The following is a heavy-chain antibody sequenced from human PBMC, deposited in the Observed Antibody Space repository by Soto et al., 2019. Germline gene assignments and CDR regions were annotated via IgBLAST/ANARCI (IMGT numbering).Heavy chain of an antibody. CDR3: AKDAGYDYVWGSYRPRKNWFDP. Sequence: GGSLRLSCAASGFTFSSYAMSWVRQAPGKGLEWVSAISGSGGSTYYADSVKGRFTISRDNSKNTLYLQMNSLRAEDTAVYYCAKDAGYDYVWGSYRPRKNWFDPWGQGTLGTVSS. CDR1: GFTFSSYA. V-gene: IGHV3-23*01. CDR2: ISGSGGST. D-gene: IGHD3-16*02. J-gene: IGHJ5*02.